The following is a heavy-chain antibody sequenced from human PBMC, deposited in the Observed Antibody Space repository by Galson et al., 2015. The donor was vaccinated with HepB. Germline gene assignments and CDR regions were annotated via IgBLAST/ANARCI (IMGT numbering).Heavy chain of an antibody. CDR1: GYTFTSYG. J-gene: IGHJ3*02. D-gene: IGHD6-19*01. Sequence: SVKVSCKASGYTFTSYGISWVRQAPGQGLEWMGWISAYNGNTNYAQKLQGRVTMTTDKSTSTAYMELSSLRSEDTAVYYCAREGSGWYMNAFDIWGQGTMVTVSS. CDR2: ISAYNGNT. CDR3: AREGSGWYMNAFDI. V-gene: IGHV1-18*01.